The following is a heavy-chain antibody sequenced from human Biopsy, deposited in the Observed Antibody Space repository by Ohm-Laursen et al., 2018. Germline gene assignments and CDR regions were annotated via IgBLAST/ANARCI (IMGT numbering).Heavy chain of an antibody. D-gene: IGHD4/OR15-4a*01. CDR2: IRNT. CDR3: AQTRNDYGGFYFDY. CDR1: GDSISSSTYY. J-gene: IGHJ4*02. Sequence: SDTLSLTCSVSGDSISSSTYYWGWIRQPPGKGLEWIGTIRNTYFRTSFKRRVTMSVTTSKNQSTLKLTSVTAADTGVYYCAQTRNDYGGFYFDYWGRGTLVTVSS. V-gene: IGHV4-39*01.